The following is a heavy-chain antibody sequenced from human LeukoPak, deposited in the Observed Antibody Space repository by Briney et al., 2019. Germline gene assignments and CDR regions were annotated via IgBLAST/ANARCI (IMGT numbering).Heavy chain of an antibody. CDR1: GFTFSTYA. J-gene: IGHJ3*02. D-gene: IGHD6-13*01. CDR3: ASPTGSSSWFLGAFDI. Sequence: GRSLRLSCAASGFTFSTYAMHWVRQAPGKGLEWVAVISYDGSNKYYADSVKGRFTISRDNSKSTLYLQMNSLRAEDTAVYYCASPTGSSSWFLGAFDIWGQGTMVTVSS. CDR2: ISYDGSNK. V-gene: IGHV3-30-3*01.